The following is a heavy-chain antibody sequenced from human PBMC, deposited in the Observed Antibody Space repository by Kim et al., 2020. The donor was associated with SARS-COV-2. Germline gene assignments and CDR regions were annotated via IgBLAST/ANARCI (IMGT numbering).Heavy chain of an antibody. V-gene: IGHV3-30*04. CDR3: ARDGSGYDFLEFDP. Sequence: GGSLRLSCAASGFTFSSYAMHWVRQAPGKGLEWVAVISYDGSNKYYADSVKGRFTISRDNSKNTLYLQMNSLRAEDTAVYYCARDGSGYDFLEFDPWGQGTLVTVSS. CDR2: ISYDGSNK. J-gene: IGHJ5*02. D-gene: IGHD5-12*01. CDR1: GFTFSSYA.